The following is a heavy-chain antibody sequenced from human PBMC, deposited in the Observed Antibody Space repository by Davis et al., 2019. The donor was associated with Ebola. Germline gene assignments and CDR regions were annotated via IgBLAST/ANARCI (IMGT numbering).Heavy chain of an antibody. Sequence: PGGSLRLSCTVSGGSISSYYWSWIRQPPGKGLEWIGYIYYSGSTNYNPSLKSRVTISVDTSKNQFSLKLSSVTAADTAVYYCATNRAKKFDNCGQGTLVTVSS. CDR3: ATNRAKKFDN. CDR2: IYYSGST. CDR1: GGSISSYY. J-gene: IGHJ4*02. V-gene: IGHV4-59*12. D-gene: IGHD1-14*01.